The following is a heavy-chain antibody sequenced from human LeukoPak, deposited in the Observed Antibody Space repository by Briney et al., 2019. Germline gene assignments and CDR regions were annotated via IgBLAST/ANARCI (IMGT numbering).Heavy chain of an antibody. V-gene: IGHV3-30*03. CDR2: ISYDGSNK. J-gene: IGHJ4*02. D-gene: IGHD3-9*01. Sequence: GGSLRLSCAASGFTFSSYGMHWVRQAPGKGLEWVAVISYDGSNKYYADSVKGRFTISRDNSKNTLYLQMNSLRADDTAVYYCARDLNREDFDYWGQGTLVAVSS. CDR1: GFTFSSYG. CDR3: ARDLNREDFDY.